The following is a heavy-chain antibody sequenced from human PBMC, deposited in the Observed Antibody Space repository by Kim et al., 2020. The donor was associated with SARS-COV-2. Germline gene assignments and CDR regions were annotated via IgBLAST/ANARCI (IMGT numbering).Heavy chain of an antibody. D-gene: IGHD3-10*01. CDR3: ARLGEWFGELYHGMDV. J-gene: IGHJ6*02. V-gene: IGHV5-51*01. CDR2: IYPGDSDT. Sequence: GESLKISCKGSGYSFTSYWIGWVRQMPGKGLEWMGIIYPGDSDTRYSPSFQGQVTISADKSISTAYLQWSSLKASDTAMYYCARLGEWFGELYHGMDVWGQGTTVTVSS. CDR1: GYSFTSYW.